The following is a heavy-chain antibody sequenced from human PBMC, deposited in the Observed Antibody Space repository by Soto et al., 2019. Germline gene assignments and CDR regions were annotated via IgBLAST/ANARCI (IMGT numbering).Heavy chain of an antibody. D-gene: IGHD3-9*01. CDR2: ISYVGSNK. CDR3: ARATVRYFDWLLPEQSYYYYGMDV. V-gene: IGHV3-30-3*01. Sequence: GGSLRLSCAASGFTFSSYAMHWVRQAPGKGLEWVAVISYVGSNKYYADSVKGRFTISRDNSKNTLYLQMNSLRAEDTAVYYCARATVRYFDWLLPEQSYYYYGMDVWGQGTTVTVSS. CDR1: GFTFSSYA. J-gene: IGHJ6*02.